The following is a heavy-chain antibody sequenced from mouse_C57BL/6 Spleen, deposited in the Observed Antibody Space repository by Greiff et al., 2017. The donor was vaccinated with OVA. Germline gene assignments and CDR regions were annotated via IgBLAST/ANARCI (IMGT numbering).Heavy chain of an antibody. CDR1: GFNIKDYY. D-gene: IGHD2-1*01. CDR3: TVYYGNSLFDY. CDR2: IDPEDGDT. J-gene: IGHJ2*01. Sequence: VQLQQSGAELVRPGASVKLSCTASGFNIKDYYMHWVKQRPEQGLEWIGRIDPEDGDTEYAPKFQGKATMTADTSSNTAYLQLSSLTSEDTAVYYCTVYYGNSLFDYWGQGTTRTVSS. V-gene: IGHV14-1*01.